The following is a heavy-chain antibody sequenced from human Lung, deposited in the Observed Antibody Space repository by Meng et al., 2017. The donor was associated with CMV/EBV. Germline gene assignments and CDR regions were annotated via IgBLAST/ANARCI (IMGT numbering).Heavy chain of an antibody. J-gene: IGHJ4*02. D-gene: IGHD6-6*01. CDR1: GFTFSSYA. V-gene: IGHV3-23*01. Sequence: GESLRISCAASGFTFSSYAMSWVRQAPGKGLEWVSAISGSGGSTYYADSVKDRFTISRDNSKNTLYLQMNSLRGENTAVYYCARQLGIFDYWGQGTLVTVSS. CDR3: ARQLGIFDY. CDR2: ISGSGGST.